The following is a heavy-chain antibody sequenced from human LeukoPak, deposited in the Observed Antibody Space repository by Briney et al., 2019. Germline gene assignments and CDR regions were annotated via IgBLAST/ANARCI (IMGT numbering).Heavy chain of an antibody. CDR1: GFTFGDYA. V-gene: IGHV3-49*03. Sequence: GGSLRLSCTASGFTFGDYAMSWFRQAPGKGLEWVGFIRSKAYGGTTEYAASVKGRFTISRDDSKSIAYLQMNSLKTEDTAVYYCTRDYPPHSGYHNWFDPWGQGTLVTVSS. CDR2: IRSKAYGGTT. CDR3: TRDYPPHSGYHNWFDP. D-gene: IGHD5-12*01. J-gene: IGHJ5*02.